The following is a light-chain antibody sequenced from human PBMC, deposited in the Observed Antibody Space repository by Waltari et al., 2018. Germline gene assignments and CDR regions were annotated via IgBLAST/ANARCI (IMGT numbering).Light chain of an antibody. J-gene: IGKJ1*01. CDR2: DAS. Sequence: DIQMTQSPSTLSASVGDRVTITCRASQTITTWVAWYQQKPGQAPHLLIYDASRLEFGVPTRFSGSGSGTEFTLTISSLRPDDFATYYCQQYSSFWTFGQGTKVEIK. V-gene: IGKV1-5*01. CDR3: QQYSSFWT. CDR1: QTITTW.